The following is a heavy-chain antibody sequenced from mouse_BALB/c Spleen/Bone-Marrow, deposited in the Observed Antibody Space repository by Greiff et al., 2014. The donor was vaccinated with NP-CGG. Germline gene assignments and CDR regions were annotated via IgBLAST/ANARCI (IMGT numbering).Heavy chain of an antibody. V-gene: IGHV4-1*02. CDR3: AREIPQGAMDY. Sequence: EVQLMQSGGGLVQPGGSLKLSCAASGFNFRSYWMRWVRQAPEQGLEWIGEINPDSSKINYTPSLKDKFIISRDNAKNTLYLQMSKVRSEDTALYYCAREIPQGAMDYWGQGTSVTVSS. CDR1: GFNFRSYW. CDR2: INPDSSKI. J-gene: IGHJ4*01.